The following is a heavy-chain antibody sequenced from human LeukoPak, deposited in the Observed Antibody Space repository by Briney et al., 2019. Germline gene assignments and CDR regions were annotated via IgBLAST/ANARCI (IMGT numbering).Heavy chain of an antibody. CDR1: GGSFSGYY. D-gene: IGHD3-10*01. CDR3: ARDFGYYYGSGSYYQAFDY. Sequence: PSETLSLTYAVYGGSFSGYYWSWIRQPPGKGLEWIGEINHSGSTNYNPSLKSRVTISVDTSKNQFSLKLSSVTAADTAVYYCARDFGYYYGSGSYYQAFDYWGQGTLVTVSS. CDR2: INHSGST. J-gene: IGHJ4*02. V-gene: IGHV4-34*01.